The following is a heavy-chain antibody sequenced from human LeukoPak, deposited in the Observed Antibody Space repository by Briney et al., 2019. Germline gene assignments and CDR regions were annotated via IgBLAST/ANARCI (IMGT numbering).Heavy chain of an antibody. CDR3: ARDRDIHCPNGICYNLNFDL. CDR2: ISYTGNT. V-gene: IGHV4-59*01. J-gene: IGHJ2*01. D-gene: IGHD2-8*01. Sequence: PSETLSLTCTVSGGSISSSYWSWIRQPPGKGLEWIGYISYTGNTKYNPSLKSRVTISLDTSKNQFSLNLSSVTAADTAVYYCARDRDIHCPNGICYNLNFDLWGRGTLVTVPS. CDR1: GGSISSSY.